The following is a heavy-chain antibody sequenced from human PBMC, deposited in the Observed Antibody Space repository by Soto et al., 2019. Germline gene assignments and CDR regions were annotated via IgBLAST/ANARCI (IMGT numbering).Heavy chain of an antibody. CDR2: IYYNGKT. Sequence: SETLSLTCTVSGVSISTGGYYWSWVRQHPGKGLEWIGHIYYNGKTSYNPTLQSRGTISMDTSENQISLNLSSVTAADTAVYYCARRLGTNMAARRFDYWGLGTLVTVSS. CDR3: ARRLGTNMAARRFDY. D-gene: IGHD6-6*01. CDR1: GVSISTGGYY. J-gene: IGHJ4*02. V-gene: IGHV4-31*03.